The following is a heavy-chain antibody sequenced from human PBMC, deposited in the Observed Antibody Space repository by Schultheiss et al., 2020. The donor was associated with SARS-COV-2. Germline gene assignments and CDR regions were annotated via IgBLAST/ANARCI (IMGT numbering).Heavy chain of an antibody. CDR1: GYTFTGYY. CDR3: ARGPLGIAAAGTSHY. J-gene: IGHJ4*02. Sequence: ASVKVSCKASGYTFTGYYMHWVRQAPGQGLEWMGIINPSGGSTSYAQKFQGRVTMTRDTSISTAYMELSRLRSDDTAVYYCARGPLGIAAAGTSHYWGQGTLVTVSS. D-gene: IGHD6-13*01. CDR2: INPSGGST. V-gene: IGHV1-46*01.